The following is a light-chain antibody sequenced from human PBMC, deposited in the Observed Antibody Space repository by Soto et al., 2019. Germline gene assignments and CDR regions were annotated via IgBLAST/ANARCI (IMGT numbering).Light chain of an antibody. CDR1: GANIGAGYD. CDR2: ANI. J-gene: IGLJ1*01. V-gene: IGLV1-40*01. Sequence: QSVLTQPPSVSGAPGQRVTISCTGSGANIGAGYDVHWYQQLPGTAPKLLIFANINRPSGVPDRFSGSKSGTSASLAITGLRAEDEADYYCQSYDSSPSGYVFGTGTQLTVL. CDR3: QSYDSSPSGYV.